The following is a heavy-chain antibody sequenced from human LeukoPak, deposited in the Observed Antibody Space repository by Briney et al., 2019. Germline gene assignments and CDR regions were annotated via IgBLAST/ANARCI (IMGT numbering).Heavy chain of an antibody. Sequence: PSETLSLTCAVSGGSISSSNWWSRVRQPPGKGLEWIGYIYYSGSTNYNPSLKSRVTISVDTSKNQFSLKLTSVTAADTAVYYCARGHGTAYWGQGTLVTVSS. CDR3: ARGHGTAY. CDR1: GGSISSSNW. CDR2: IYYSGST. D-gene: IGHD1-14*01. J-gene: IGHJ4*02. V-gene: IGHV4-4*02.